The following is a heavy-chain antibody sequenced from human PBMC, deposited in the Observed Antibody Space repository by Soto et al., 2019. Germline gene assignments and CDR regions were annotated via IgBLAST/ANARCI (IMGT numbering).Heavy chain of an antibody. CDR2: ISGGGDTT. CDR1: GFTFNNYA. Sequence: VQLLESGGGLVQPGESLRLSCAGSGFTFNNYAMTWVRQAPGKGPEWVSAISGGGDTTYYADSVKGRFTISRDNSKNPLYLQMNSLRAEDTAVYYCAKHGPQYSSSLTHYWGQGTLVTVSS. V-gene: IGHV3-23*01. CDR3: AKHGPQYSSSLTHY. D-gene: IGHD6-13*01. J-gene: IGHJ4*02.